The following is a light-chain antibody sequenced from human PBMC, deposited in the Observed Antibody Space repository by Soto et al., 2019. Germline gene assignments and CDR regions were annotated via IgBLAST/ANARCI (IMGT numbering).Light chain of an antibody. CDR1: QTVSSN. CDR3: QQYNNWWT. V-gene: IGKV3-15*01. J-gene: IGKJ1*01. Sequence: EMVFTQDPGGLSLFPEQRATLSCRASQTVSSNLAWYQQKPGQAPRLLIYGASTRATGVPARFSGSASGTEFTLTISSLQYKDFAVYYCQQYNNWWTFGQGTKVDIK. CDR2: GAS.